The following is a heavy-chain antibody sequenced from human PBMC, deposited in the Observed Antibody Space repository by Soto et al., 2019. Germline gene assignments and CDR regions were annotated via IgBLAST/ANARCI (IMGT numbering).Heavy chain of an antibody. Sequence: EVQLVASGGGLVHPGGSRSLSCAASGFTVSIYNMNWVREAPGKGLECVAHISRSGSPIYYAESVKGRFIISRDHAKNSLYLQMNSLRAEDTAVYYCAGAGQQLDYWGQGTLVTVSS. CDR1: GFTVSIYN. CDR2: ISRSGSPI. J-gene: IGHJ4*02. D-gene: IGHD6-13*01. V-gene: IGHV3-48*01. CDR3: AGAGQQLDY.